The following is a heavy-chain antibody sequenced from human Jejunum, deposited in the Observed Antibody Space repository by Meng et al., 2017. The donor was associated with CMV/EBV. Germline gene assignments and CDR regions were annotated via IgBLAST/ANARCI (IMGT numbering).Heavy chain of an antibody. CDR3: ARSSTSGFDP. Sequence: TGSSGAISSTTYYWGWIRQPPGKGLEWIGDIYYSGTTYYNPSLKSRLTISLDTSKNHFSLRLSSVTAADTALYYCARSSTSGFDPWGQGTLVTVSS. CDR1: SGAISSTTYY. CDR2: IYYSGTT. J-gene: IGHJ5*02. V-gene: IGHV4-39*07. D-gene: IGHD2-2*01.